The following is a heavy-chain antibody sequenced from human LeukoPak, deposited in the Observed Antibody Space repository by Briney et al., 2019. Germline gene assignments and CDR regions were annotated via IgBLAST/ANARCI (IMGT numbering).Heavy chain of an antibody. D-gene: IGHD4-23*01. CDR2: VNYSGST. CDR1: GGSFSGYY. CDR3: ARGRAVTRDFDY. V-gene: IGHV4-34*01. J-gene: IGHJ4*02. Sequence: SETPSLTCVVYGGSFSGYYWSWIRQPPGKGLEWIGDVNYSGSTNYNPSLESRVTISADTSKSQFSLNLSSVTAADTSVYYCARGRAVTRDFDYWGQGTLVRVSS.